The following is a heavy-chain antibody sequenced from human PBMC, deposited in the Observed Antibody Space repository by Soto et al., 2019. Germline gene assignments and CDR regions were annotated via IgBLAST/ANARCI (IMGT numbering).Heavy chain of an antibody. V-gene: IGHV1-3*01. D-gene: IGHD2-15*01. CDR1: GYTFTSYA. CDR3: AKESWTYCAGGSCPSAS. CDR2: INAGNGNT. J-gene: IGHJ5*02. Sequence: ASVKVSCKASGYTFTSYAMHWVRQAPGQRLEWMGWINAGNGNTKYSQKFQGRVTITRDTSATTAYMELSSLRSEDTAVYYCAKESWTYCAGGSCPSASLGQATLVTVSS.